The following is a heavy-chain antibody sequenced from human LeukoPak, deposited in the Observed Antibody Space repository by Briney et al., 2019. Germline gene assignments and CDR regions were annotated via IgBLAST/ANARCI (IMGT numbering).Heavy chain of an antibody. D-gene: IGHD2-21*02. CDR3: ASAYCGGDCYVGY. J-gene: IGHJ4*02. V-gene: IGHV4-59*01. CDR2: IYYSGST. Sequence: KPSETLSLTCTVSGGSISSYYWSWIRQPPGKGLEWIGYIYYSGSTNYNPSLKSRVTISVDTSKNQFSLKLSSVTAADTAVYYCASAYCGGDCYVGYWGQGTLVTVSS. CDR1: GGSISSYY.